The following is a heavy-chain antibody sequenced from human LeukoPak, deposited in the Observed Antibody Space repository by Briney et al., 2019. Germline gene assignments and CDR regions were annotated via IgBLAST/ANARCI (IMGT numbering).Heavy chain of an antibody. CDR3: ARPYSSSSGTWFDP. CDR1: GFTFSSYW. V-gene: IGHV3-74*01. D-gene: IGHD5-18*01. J-gene: IGHJ5*02. Sequence: GGSLRLFRAASGFTFSSYWMHWVRQAPGKGLVWVSRINSDGSSTTYADSVKGRFTISRDNAKNTLYLQMNSLRAEDTAVYYCARPYSSSSGTWFDPWGQGTPVTVSS. CDR2: INSDGSST.